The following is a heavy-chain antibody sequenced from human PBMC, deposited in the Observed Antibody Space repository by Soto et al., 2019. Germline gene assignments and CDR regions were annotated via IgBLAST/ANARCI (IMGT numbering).Heavy chain of an antibody. J-gene: IGHJ4*02. D-gene: IGHD2-15*01. CDR3: AKALGYCSGGSCYPIDY. CDR1: GFTFSSYA. V-gene: IGHV3-23*01. Sequence: GSLRLSCAASGFTFSSYAMSWVRQAPGKGLEWVSAISGSGGSTYYADSVKGRFPIARDNSKNKLYLQMNSLRAEDTAVYYCAKALGYCSGGSCYPIDYWGQGTLVTVSS. CDR2: ISGSGGST.